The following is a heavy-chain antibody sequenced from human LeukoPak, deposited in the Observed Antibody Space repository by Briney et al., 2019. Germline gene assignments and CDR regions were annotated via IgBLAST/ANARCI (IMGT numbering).Heavy chain of an antibody. CDR1: GFTLSSYP. Sequence: PGGSLRLSCAASGFTLSSYPMSWVRQTPGKGLEWVANIKQDGSEKYYVDSVKGRFTISRDNAKNSLYLQMNSLRAEDTAVYYCARVITDYYYYYGMDVWGQGTTVTVSS. D-gene: IGHD3-22*01. CDR3: ARVITDYYYYYGMDV. J-gene: IGHJ6*02. V-gene: IGHV3-7*04. CDR2: IKQDGSEK.